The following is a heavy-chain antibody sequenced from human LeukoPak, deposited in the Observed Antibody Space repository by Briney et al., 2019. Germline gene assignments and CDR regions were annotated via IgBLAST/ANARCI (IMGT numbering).Heavy chain of an antibody. CDR2: MNPKSGAT. V-gene: IGHV1-2*02. D-gene: IGHD6-19*01. CDR1: GYRFTGYY. Sequence: ASVKVSCKTSGYRFTGYYLHWVRQAPGQGLEWMGWMNPKSGATDYARKFQGRVTMTRDTSISTAYMELSRLRSDDTAVYYCARGGGYSSGWLGYWGQGTLVTVSS. CDR3: ARGGGYSSGWLGY. J-gene: IGHJ4*02.